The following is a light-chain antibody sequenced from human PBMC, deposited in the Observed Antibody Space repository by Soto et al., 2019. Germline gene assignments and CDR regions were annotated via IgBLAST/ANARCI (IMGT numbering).Light chain of an antibody. V-gene: IGKV3-15*01. CDR3: QQYNNWPPT. CDR1: QGVRSN. J-gene: IGKJ1*01. Sequence: EIVLTQSPGTLSLSPGERATLSFRASQGVRSNLAWYQQKPGQAPRLLIYGASTRATGVPARFSGSGSGTEFTLTISSLQSEDFAVYYCQQYNNWPPTFGQGTKVDIK. CDR2: GAS.